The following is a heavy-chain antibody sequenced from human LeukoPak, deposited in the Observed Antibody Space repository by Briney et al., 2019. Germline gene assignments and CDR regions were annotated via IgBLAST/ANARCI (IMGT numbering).Heavy chain of an antibody. V-gene: IGHV3-48*02. Sequence: GGSLRLSCAASRFTFSAYSVNWVRQAPGKGLEWVSYISGSSSTIYYADSVKGRFTISRDNAKNSLYLQMNSLRDEDTAVYYCARDSVLGCGGDCYTHFDYWGQGTLVTVSS. CDR3: ARDSVLGCGGDCYTHFDY. CDR2: ISGSSSTI. CDR1: RFTFSAYS. D-gene: IGHD2-21*02. J-gene: IGHJ4*02.